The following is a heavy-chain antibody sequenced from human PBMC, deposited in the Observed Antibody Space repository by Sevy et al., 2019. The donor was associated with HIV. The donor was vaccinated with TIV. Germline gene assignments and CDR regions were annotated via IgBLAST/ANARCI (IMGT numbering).Heavy chain of an antibody. CDR2: TFYRSNWYN. J-gene: IGHJ6*02. Sequence: KQSQTLSLTCAISGDSVSSNNAAWNWIRQSPWRGLEWLGRTFYRSNWYNDYAVSVKGRITINPDTSKNQLSLQLTSVTPEDTTVYYCARDGLTYGGMDVSGQGTSVTVSS. CDR3: ARDGLTYGGMDV. V-gene: IGHV6-1*01. D-gene: IGHD1-20*01. CDR1: GDSVSSNNAA.